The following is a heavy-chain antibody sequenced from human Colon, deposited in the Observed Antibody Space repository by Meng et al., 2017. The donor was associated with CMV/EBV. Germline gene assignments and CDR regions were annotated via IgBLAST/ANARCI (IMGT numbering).Heavy chain of an antibody. CDR1: GGTFRSYS. J-gene: IGHJ5*02. CDR2: ISPALGLA. D-gene: IGHD2-2*01. CDR3: ATPGYCSSTSCLFFDP. V-gene: IGHV1-69*02. Sequence: SVKVSCKASGGTFRSYSISWLRQAPGQGPEWMGRISPALGLASYPQKFPDRITITADISTSTAYMELTTLRSDDTAVYYCATPGYCSSTSCLFFDPWGQGTLVTVSS.